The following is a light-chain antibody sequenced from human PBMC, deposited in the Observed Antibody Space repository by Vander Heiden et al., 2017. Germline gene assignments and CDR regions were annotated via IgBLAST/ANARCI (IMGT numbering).Light chain of an antibody. J-gene: IGLJ1*01. Sequence: QAVVTQEPSLTVSPGGTVTLTCGSSTGAVTSGHYPYWFQQKPGQAPRALIFDTSNTYSWTPARFSGSLLGGKAALTLSGAQPEDEADYYCFLSYRDARYVFGTGTKVTVL. CDR2: DTS. V-gene: IGLV7-46*01. CDR1: TGAVTSGHY. CDR3: FLSYRDARYV.